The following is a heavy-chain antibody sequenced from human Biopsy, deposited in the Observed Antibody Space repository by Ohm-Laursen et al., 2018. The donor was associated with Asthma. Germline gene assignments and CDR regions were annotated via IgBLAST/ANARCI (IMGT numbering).Heavy chain of an antibody. Sequence: SLRLSCSASGFAVNRDYMYWVRQAPGKGLEWVSVIYSGGTTHTEDSVRGRFTISRDYSKNTLYLQMQNLRAEDTAVYYCARGDSSNWSHYYFDYWGQGTLVTVSS. CDR2: IYSGGTT. V-gene: IGHV3-53*01. CDR1: GFAVNRDY. D-gene: IGHD3-22*01. CDR3: ARGDSSNWSHYYFDY. J-gene: IGHJ4*02.